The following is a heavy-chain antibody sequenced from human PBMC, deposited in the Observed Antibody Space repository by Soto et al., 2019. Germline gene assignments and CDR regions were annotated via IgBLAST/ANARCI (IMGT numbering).Heavy chain of an antibody. CDR3: ARRKWLPTPHNNYYYYMDV. V-gene: IGHV4-30-2*01. D-gene: IGHD5-12*01. J-gene: IGHJ6*03. CDR1: GGSISSAGYS. CDR2: IYHSGNT. Sequence: PSETLSLTCAVSGGSISSAGYSWIWIRQPQGKGLEWIGYIYHSGNTHYNPSLKSRVTISVDTSKNQFSLKLSSVTAADTAVYYCARRKWLPTPHNNYYYYMDVWGKGTTVTVSS.